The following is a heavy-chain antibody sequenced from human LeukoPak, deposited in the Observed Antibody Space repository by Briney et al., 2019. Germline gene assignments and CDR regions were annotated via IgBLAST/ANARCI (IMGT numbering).Heavy chain of an antibody. CDR3: AKDIYPSIAVAGTFDY. V-gene: IGHV3-9*01. J-gene: IGHJ4*02. CDR1: GFTFDDYA. Sequence: SGRSLRLSCAASGFTFDDYAMHWVRQAPGKGPEWVSGISWNRGSIGYADSVKGRFTISRDNAKNSLYLQMNSLRAEDTALYYCAKDIYPSIAVAGTFDYWGQGTLVTVSS. CDR2: ISWNRGSI. D-gene: IGHD6-19*01.